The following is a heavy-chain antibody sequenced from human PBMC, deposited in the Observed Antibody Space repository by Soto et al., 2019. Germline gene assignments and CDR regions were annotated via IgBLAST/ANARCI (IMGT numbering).Heavy chain of an antibody. CDR2: AYYSGST. J-gene: IGHJ5*02. CDR3: ARDRSTYGGGGTGEVKENWFDP. CDR1: GGSISHYY. V-gene: IGHV4-59*01. D-gene: IGHD2-8*01. Sequence: PSETLSLTFTVSGGSISHYYWSWIRQSPGKGLEWIGYAYYSGSTDYNPSLKSRVTMSVDTSKNQVSLKLNSVTTADTAVYYCARDRSTYGGGGTGEVKENWFDPWGPGTLVTVS.